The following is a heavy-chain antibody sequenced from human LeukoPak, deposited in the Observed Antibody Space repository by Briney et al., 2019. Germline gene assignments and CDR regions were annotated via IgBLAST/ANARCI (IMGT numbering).Heavy chain of an antibody. V-gene: IGHV4-59*11. CDR1: GGSISSHY. D-gene: IGHD3-22*01. CDR2: FYYSGST. J-gene: IGHJ3*02. Sequence: SETLSLTCTVSGGSISSHYWSWIRQPPGKGLEWIGYFYYSGSTNYNPSLQSRVTISVDTSKNHFSLKLTSVTAADTAVYYCTRLLDNDSSGYPDTFDMWGQGTMVTVPS. CDR3: TRLLDNDSSGYPDTFDM.